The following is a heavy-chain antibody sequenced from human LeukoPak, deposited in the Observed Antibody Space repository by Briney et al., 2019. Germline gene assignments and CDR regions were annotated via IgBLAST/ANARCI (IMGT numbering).Heavy chain of an antibody. J-gene: IGHJ4*02. CDR3: ARRLEYSGSKGVFDY. Sequence: RGSLRLSCAASGFTVTTNYMTWVRQAPGKGLEWVSIIYSGGYTDYADSVKGRFTISRDNSKNTLDLQMNSLRAEDTAVYYCARRLEYSGSKGVFDYWGQGTPVTVSS. V-gene: IGHV3-66*01. CDR2: IYSGGYT. CDR1: GFTVTTNY. D-gene: IGHD1-26*01.